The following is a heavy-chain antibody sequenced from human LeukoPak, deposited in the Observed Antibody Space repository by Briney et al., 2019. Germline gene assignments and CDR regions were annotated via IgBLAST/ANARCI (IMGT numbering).Heavy chain of an antibody. Sequence: PGGSLRLSCAAAGLTFSHYAMHWVRQAPGKGLEWVAVIWSDGTNKYYAASVKGRFTISRDDSDKTVYLQMNSLRPEDTGVYYCARDAQRGFDYSNSLQYWGQGTPVTVST. V-gene: IGHV3-33*01. CDR1: GLTFSHYA. CDR2: IWSDGTNK. CDR3: ARDAQRGFDYSNSLQY. D-gene: IGHD4-11*01. J-gene: IGHJ4*02.